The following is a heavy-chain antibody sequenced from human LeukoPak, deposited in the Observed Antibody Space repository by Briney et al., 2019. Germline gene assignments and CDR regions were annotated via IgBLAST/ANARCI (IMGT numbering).Heavy chain of an antibody. CDR2: ISAYNGNT. CDR3: ARVGDSTGFDI. J-gene: IGHJ3*02. D-gene: IGHD2-21*02. Sequence: ASVKVSCKASGYTFTSYGISWVRQAPGQGLEWMGWISAYNGNTNYAQKLQGRVTMSTEASTSTAYMELRSLRSDDTAVYYCARVGDSTGFDIWGQGTMVTVSS. CDR1: GYTFTSYG. V-gene: IGHV1-18*01.